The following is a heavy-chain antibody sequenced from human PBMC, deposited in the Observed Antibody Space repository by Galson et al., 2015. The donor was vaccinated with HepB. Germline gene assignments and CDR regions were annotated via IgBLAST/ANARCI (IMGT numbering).Heavy chain of an antibody. D-gene: IGHD6-19*01. CDR3: ARARLVYTKGYNWFDP. V-gene: IGHV1-3*01. CDR2: INAGNGNT. J-gene: IGHJ5*02. Sequence: SVKVSCKASGYTFTSYAMHWVRQAPGQRLEWMGWINAGNGNTKYSQKFQGRVTITRDTSASTAYMELSSLRSEDTAVYYCARARLVYTKGYNWFDPWGQGTLVTVSS. CDR1: GYTFTSYA.